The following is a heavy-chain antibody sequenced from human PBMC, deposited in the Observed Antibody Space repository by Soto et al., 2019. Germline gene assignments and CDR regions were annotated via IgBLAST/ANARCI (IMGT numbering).Heavy chain of an antibody. V-gene: IGHV4-34*01. J-gene: IGHJ6*03. CDR3: ARGLSIFGVARPNYYYYYMDV. CDR2: INHSGST. CDR1: GGSFSGYY. Sequence: SETLSLTCAVYGGSFSGYYWSWIRQPPGKGLEWIGEINHSGSTNYNPSLKSRVTISVDTSKNQFSLKLSSVTAADTAVYYCARGLSIFGVARPNYYYYYMDVWGKGTTVTVSS. D-gene: IGHD3-3*01.